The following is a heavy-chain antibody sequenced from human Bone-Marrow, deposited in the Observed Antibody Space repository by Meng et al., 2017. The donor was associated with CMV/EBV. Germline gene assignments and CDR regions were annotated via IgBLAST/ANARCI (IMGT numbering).Heavy chain of an antibody. V-gene: IGHV1-2*02. D-gene: IGHD1-26*01. CDR2: MNPKSGGT. CDR3: ARGVNSWSYSFGCFDY. J-gene: IGHJ4*02. CDR1: GYTFTGYY. Sequence: ASVKVSCKASGYTFTGYYMHWVRQAPGQGLEWMGWMNPKSGGTNYAQKFQGRVTMTRDTSISTAYMELSRLRADDTAVYYCARGVNSWSYSFGCFDYWGQGTLVTVSS.